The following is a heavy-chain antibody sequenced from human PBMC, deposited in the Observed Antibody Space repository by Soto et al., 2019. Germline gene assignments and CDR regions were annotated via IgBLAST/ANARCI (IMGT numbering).Heavy chain of an antibody. D-gene: IGHD3-3*01. CDR2: INHSGST. Sequence: PSETLSLTCAVYGGSFSGYYWSWIRQPPGKGLEWIGEINHSGSTNYNPSLKSRVTISVDTSKNQFSLKLSSVTAADTAVYYCARTGLHYDFWGGYSDAYFDYWGQGTLVTVSS. J-gene: IGHJ4*02. V-gene: IGHV4-34*01. CDR1: GGSFSGYY. CDR3: ARTGLHYDFWGGYSDAYFDY.